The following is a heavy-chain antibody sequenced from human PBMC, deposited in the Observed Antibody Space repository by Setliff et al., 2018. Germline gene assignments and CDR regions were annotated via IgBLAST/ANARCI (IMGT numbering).Heavy chain of an antibody. Sequence: TGGSLRLSCAASGFTFDNYAMSWVRQAPGKGLEWVSSITGKGGGTYYADSVKGRFTISRDNSKNTLYLQMNSLRAEDTAAFYCAPWTGTSRLHYWGQGTLVTVSS. D-gene: IGHD1-7*01. V-gene: IGHV3-23*01. CDR3: APWTGTSRLHY. CDR2: ITGKGGGT. J-gene: IGHJ4*02. CDR1: GFTFDNYA.